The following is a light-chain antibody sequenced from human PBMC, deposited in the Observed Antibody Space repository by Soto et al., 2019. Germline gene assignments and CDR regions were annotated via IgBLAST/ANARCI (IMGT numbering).Light chain of an antibody. CDR1: QTISSW. V-gene: IGKV1-5*01. J-gene: IGKJ1*01. CDR3: QQYNSYST. CDR2: DAS. Sequence: IHMTQSPSTLSGSVGYRFTITCRASQTISSWLAWYQQKPGKAPKLLIYDASSLESGVPSRLSGSGSGTAFTLTISSQQPDDFATYYCQQYNSYSTFGQGTKVDIK.